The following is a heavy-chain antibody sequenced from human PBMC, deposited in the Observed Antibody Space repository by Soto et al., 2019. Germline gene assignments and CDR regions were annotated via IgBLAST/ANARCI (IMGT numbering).Heavy chain of an antibody. CDR1: GYSFTSYW. CDR2: IYPGDSDT. V-gene: IGHV5-51*01. Sequence: HGESLKISCKGSGYSFTSYWIGWVRQMPGKGLEWMGIIYPGDSDTRYSPSFQGQVTISADKSISTAYLQWSSLKASDTAMYYCARPSSSSSYDYYYYGMDVWGQGTTVTVSS. CDR3: ARPSSSSSYDYYYYGMDV. D-gene: IGHD6-6*01. J-gene: IGHJ6*02.